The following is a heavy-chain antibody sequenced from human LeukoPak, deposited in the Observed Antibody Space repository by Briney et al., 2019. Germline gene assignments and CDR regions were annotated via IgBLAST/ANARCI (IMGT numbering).Heavy chain of an antibody. V-gene: IGHV3-74*01. CDR1: GFTLSSYW. Sequence: GGSLRLSCAASGFTLSSYWMHWVRQAPGKGLVWVSRIKSDGRTNYADSVKGRFTISRDNAKNTVSLQMNSLRAEDTAVYYCAKDASSWPPNNWFDPWGQGTLVSVSS. CDR2: IKSDGRT. CDR3: AKDASSWPPNNWFDP. D-gene: IGHD6-13*01. J-gene: IGHJ5*02.